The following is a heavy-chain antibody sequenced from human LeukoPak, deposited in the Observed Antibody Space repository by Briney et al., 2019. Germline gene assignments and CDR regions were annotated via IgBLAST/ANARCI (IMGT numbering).Heavy chain of an antibody. J-gene: IGHJ6*04. CDR3: ARDSYDILTGYYKGMDV. CDR2: IYYSGST. V-gene: IGHV4-59*01. Sequence: PSETLSLTCTVSGGSISSYYWSWIRQPPGKGLEWIGYIYYSGSTNYNPSLKSRVTISVDTSKNQFSLKLSSVTAADTAVYYCARDSYDILTGYYKGMDVWGKGTTVTVSS. CDR1: GGSISSYY. D-gene: IGHD3-9*01.